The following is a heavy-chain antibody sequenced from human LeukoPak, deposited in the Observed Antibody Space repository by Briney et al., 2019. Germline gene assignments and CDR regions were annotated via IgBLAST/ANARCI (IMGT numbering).Heavy chain of an antibody. CDR1: GYSFTSYW. J-gene: IGHJ5*02. V-gene: IGHV5-51*01. CDR3: ARVVPAAIPRPWFDP. D-gene: IGHD2-2*02. CDR2: IYPVDSDT. Sequence: GESLKISCKGSGYSFTSYWIGWVRQMPGKGLEWMGIIYPVDSDTRYSPSFQGQVTISADKSISTAYLQWSSLKASDTAMYYCARVVPAAIPRPWFDPWGQGTLVTVSS.